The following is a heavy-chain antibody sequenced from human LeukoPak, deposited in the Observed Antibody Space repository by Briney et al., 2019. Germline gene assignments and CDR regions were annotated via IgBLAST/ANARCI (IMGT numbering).Heavy chain of an antibody. Sequence: PSETLSLTCTVSGGSISSYYWSWIRQPPGKGLEWIGYIYYSGSTNYNPSLKSRVTISVDTSKNQFSLKLSSVTAADTAVYYCATSMRGSGSFFDLWGRGTLVTVSS. V-gene: IGHV4-59*01. J-gene: IGHJ2*01. CDR2: IYYSGST. CDR1: GGSISSYY. CDR3: ATSMRGSGSFFDL. D-gene: IGHD1-26*01.